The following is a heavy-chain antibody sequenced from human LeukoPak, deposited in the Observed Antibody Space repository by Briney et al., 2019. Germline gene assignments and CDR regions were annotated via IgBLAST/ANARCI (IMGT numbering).Heavy chain of an antibody. CDR2: IIPISGTA. CDR3: ASRFPAAGAFDI. D-gene: IGHD3-3*01. V-gene: IGHV1-69*05. Sequence: SVKVSCKASGGTFSSYAISWVRQAPGQGLEWMGGIIPISGTANYAQKFQGRVTITTDESTSTAYMELSSLRSEDTAVYYCASRFPAAGAFDIWGQGTMVTVSS. J-gene: IGHJ3*02. CDR1: GGTFSSYA.